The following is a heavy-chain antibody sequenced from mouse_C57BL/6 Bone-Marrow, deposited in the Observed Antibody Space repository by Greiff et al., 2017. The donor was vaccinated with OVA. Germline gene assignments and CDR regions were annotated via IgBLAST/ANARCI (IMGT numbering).Heavy chain of an antibody. D-gene: IGHD1-1*01. Sequence: VQLQQSGAELVRPGVSVKLSCTASGFNIKDYYMHWVKQRPEQGLEWIGRIDHEDGDNEYVWKFQGKATMTADTSSNTSYLQLSSLTSEYTAVYYCTTRGFYGSSYGGFAYWGQGTLVTVSA. J-gene: IGHJ3*01. CDR1: GFNIKDYY. CDR2: IDHEDGDN. CDR3: TTRGFYGSSYGGFAY. V-gene: IGHV14-1*01.